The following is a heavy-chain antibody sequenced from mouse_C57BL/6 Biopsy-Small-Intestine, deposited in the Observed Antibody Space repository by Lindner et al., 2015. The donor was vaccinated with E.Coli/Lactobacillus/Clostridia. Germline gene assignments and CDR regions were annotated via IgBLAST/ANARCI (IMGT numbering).Heavy chain of an antibody. V-gene: IGHV1-81*01. CDR2: IVPLIDAT. J-gene: IGHJ4*01. CDR1: GDNFKNYA. D-gene: IGHD2-3*01. CDR3: ARWAGHSSGYYGPLDY. Sequence: SVKVSCKASGDNFKNYAISWVRQAPGQGLEWMGGIVPLIDATTYAQKFQGRVTITADESTSTAYMELSSLRFEDTAVYYCARWAGHSSGYYGPLDYWGQGTLVTVSS.